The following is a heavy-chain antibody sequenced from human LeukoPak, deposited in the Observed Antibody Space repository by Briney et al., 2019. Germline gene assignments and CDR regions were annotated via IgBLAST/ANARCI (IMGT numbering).Heavy chain of an antibody. J-gene: IGHJ4*02. CDR1: GFTFDDYA. CDR2: ISWNSGSI. V-gene: IGHV3-9*01. Sequence: GGSLRLSCAASGFTFDDYAMHWVRQAPGKGLEWVSGISWNSGSIGYADSVKGRFTISRDNAKNSLYLQMNSLRAEDTAVYYCARGRPGDYWGQGTLVTVSS. CDR3: ARGRPGDY.